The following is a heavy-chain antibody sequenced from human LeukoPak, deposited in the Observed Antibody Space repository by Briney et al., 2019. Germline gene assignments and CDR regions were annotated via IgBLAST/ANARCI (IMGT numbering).Heavy chain of an antibody. V-gene: IGHV4-59*01. CDR2: IYYSGST. J-gene: IGHJ4*02. CDR3: AGGGYDILAGYYRYFDY. D-gene: IGHD3-9*01. Sequence: KPSETLSLTCTVSGGSISSYYWSWIRQPPGKGLEWIGYIYYSGSTNYNPSLKSRVTISIDTSKNQFSLKLSSVTAADTAVYYCAGGGYDILAGYYRYFDYWGQGTLVTVSS. CDR1: GGSISSYY.